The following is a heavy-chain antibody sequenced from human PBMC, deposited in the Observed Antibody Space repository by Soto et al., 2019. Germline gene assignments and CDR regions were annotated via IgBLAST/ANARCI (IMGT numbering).Heavy chain of an antibody. V-gene: IGHV3-21*01. D-gene: IGHD6-6*01. J-gene: IGHJ5*02. CDR3: ARDRAVPGSSSFREGWFDP. CDR1: GFTFSSYS. CDR2: ITSSSSYI. Sequence: EVQLVESGGGMVKPGGTLRLSCAASGFTFSSYSMNWVRQAPGKGLEWVSSITSSSSYIYYAASVTCRFTVSRDNAKYSLYLQVSSLRAEDTGVYYCARDRAVPGSSSFREGWFDPWCEGALVTVS.